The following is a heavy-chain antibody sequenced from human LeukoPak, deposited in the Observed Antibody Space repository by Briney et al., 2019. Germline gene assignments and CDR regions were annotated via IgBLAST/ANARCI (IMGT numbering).Heavy chain of an antibody. CDR2: IYYSGST. J-gene: IGHJ4*02. D-gene: IGHD1-26*01. Sequence: TSETLSLTCTVSGGSISSYYWSWIRQPPGKGLEWIGYIYYSGSTNYNPSLKSRVTISVDTSKNQFSLKLSSVTAADTAVYYCAREGRSEPFDYWGQGTLVTVSS. CDR3: AREGRSEPFDY. CDR1: GGSISSYY. V-gene: IGHV4-59*01.